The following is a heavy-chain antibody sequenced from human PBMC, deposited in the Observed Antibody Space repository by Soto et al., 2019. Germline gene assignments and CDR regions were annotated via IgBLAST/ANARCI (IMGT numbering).Heavy chain of an antibody. CDR1: GGTFSSYA. CDR2: IIPIFGTA. J-gene: IGHJ6*02. D-gene: IGHD3-22*01. Sequence: GASVKVSCTASGGTFSSYAISWVRQAPGQGLEWMGGIIPIFGTANYAQKFQGRVTITADESTSTAYMELSSLRSEDTAVYYCAIRGGNYYDSSGLEYYYYYYGMDVWGQGTTVTVSS. CDR3: AIRGGNYYDSSGLEYYYYYYGMDV. V-gene: IGHV1-69*13.